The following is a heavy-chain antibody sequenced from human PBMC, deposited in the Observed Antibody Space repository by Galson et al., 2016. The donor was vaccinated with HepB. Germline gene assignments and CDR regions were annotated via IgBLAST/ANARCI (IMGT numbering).Heavy chain of an antibody. CDR1: GFRFSSSS. J-gene: IGHJ6*02. CDR2: ISGSDDST. V-gene: IGHV3-23*01. D-gene: IGHD3-16*02. CDR3: AKDVGHNVWGTYRPYAMDV. Sequence: LRLSCAASGFRFSSSSMTWVRLAPGKGLSWVSTISGSDDSTYYADSVKGRFRISRDNFKNTLYLQMNSLKAEDAAVYYCAKDVGHNVWGTYRPYAMDVWGQGTTVTVSS.